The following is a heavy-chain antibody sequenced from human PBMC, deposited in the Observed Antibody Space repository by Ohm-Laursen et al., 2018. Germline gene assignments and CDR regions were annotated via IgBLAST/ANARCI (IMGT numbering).Heavy chain of an antibody. D-gene: IGHD6-25*01. V-gene: IGHV4-59*07. CDR3: ASGGAAGYYYGMDV. Sequence: SDTLSLTCTVSGGSISSYYWSWIRQPPGKGLEWIGYIYYSGSTNYNPSLKSRVTISVDTSKNQFSLKLSSVTAADTAVYYCASGGAAGYYYGMDVWGQGTTVTVSS. J-gene: IGHJ6*02. CDR2: IYYSGST. CDR1: GGSISSYY.